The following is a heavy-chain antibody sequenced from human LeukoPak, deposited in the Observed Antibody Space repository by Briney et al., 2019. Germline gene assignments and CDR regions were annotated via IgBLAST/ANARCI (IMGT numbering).Heavy chain of an antibody. D-gene: IGHD3-22*01. CDR3: ARNKWNYYDSSGYYFFDY. J-gene: IGHJ4*02. CDR2: INPSGGST. CDR1: GYTFTSYY. V-gene: IGHV1-46*01. Sequence: ASVKVSCKASGYTFTSYYMHWVRQAPGQGLEWMGIINPSGGSTSYAQKFQGRVTMTRDTPTSTVYTELSSLRSEDTTVYYCARNKWNYYDSSGYYFFDYWGQGTLVTVSS.